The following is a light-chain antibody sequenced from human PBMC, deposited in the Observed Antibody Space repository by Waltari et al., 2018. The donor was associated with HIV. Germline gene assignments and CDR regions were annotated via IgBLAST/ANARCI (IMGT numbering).Light chain of an antibody. Sequence: DIQMTQSPSTLSPSVGDTATITCRVSQSISKWLAWYQQKPGKAPKLLMYETSTLAGWGPSRFSGSGSWTEFILTVSSLQPDDFATYYCQQYTTCSGTFGQGTKVEIK. CDR2: ETS. J-gene: IGKJ1*01. CDR3: QQYTTCSGT. CDR1: QSISKW. V-gene: IGKV1-5*03.